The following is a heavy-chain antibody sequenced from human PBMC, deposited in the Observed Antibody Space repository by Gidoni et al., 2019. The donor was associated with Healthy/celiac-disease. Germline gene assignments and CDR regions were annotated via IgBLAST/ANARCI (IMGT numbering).Heavy chain of an antibody. CDR2: ISYDGSNK. CDR3: AFSHDYGGNSGWDAFDI. D-gene: IGHD4-17*01. CDR1: GFPFSSSA. Sequence: QVQLVESGGGVVQPGRSLRLSCAASGFPFSSSAMHWVRQAPGKGLEWVAVISYDGSNKYYADSVKGRFTISRDNSKNTLYLQMNSLRAEDTAVYYCAFSHDYGGNSGWDAFDIWGQGTMVTVSS. J-gene: IGHJ3*02. V-gene: IGHV3-30*04.